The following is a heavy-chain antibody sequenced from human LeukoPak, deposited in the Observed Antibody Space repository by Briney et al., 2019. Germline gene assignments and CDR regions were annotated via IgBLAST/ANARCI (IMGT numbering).Heavy chain of an antibody. CDR2: IYYSGST. Sequence: SETLSLTCTVSGGSISSYYWSWIRQPPGKGLEWIGYIYYSGSTNYNPSLKSRVTISVDTSKNQFSLKLSSVTAADTAVYYCASLPDFYDSLLDYWGQGTLVTVSS. CDR3: ASLPDFYDSLLDY. J-gene: IGHJ4*02. CDR1: GGSISSYY. V-gene: IGHV4-59*01. D-gene: IGHD3-22*01.